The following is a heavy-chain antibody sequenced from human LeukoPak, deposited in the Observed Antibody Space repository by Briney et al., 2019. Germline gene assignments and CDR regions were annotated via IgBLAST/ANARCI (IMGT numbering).Heavy chain of an antibody. CDR3: ARHYYYYYMDV. V-gene: IGHV4-39*01. Sequence: PSETLSLTCTVSGGSISSSSYYWGWIRQPPGKGLEWIGSIYYSGSTYYNPSLKSRVTISVDTSKNQFSLKLSSVTAADTAVYYCARHYYYYYMDVCGKGTTVTVSS. CDR2: IYYSGST. CDR1: GGSISSSSYY. J-gene: IGHJ6*03.